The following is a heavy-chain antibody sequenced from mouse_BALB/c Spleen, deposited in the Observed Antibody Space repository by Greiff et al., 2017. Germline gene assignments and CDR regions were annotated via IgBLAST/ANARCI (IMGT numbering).Heavy chain of an antibody. Sequence: QVQLQQSGAELMKPGASVKISCKATGYTFSSYWIEWVKQRPGHGLEWIGEILPGSGSTNYNEKFKSKATLTVDKSSSTAYMQLSSLTSEDSAVYYCTQTARATNAMDYWGQGTSVTVSS. CDR3: TQTARATNAMDY. CDR1: GYTFSSYW. D-gene: IGHD3-2*01. V-gene: IGHV1-9*01. J-gene: IGHJ4*01. CDR2: ILPGSGST.